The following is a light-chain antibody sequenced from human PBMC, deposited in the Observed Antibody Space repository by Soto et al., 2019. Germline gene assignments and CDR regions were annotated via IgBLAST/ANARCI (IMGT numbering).Light chain of an antibody. CDR2: DAS. V-gene: IGKV3-11*01. CDR1: QSVSSY. Sequence: ELVLTQSAATLSLSPGERATLSCRASQSVSSYLAWYQQKPGQAPRLLIYDASNRATGIPARFSGSGSGTDFTLTISSLEPEDFAVYYCQQRSNWPPTFGQGTKVDIK. J-gene: IGKJ1*01. CDR3: QQRSNWPPT.